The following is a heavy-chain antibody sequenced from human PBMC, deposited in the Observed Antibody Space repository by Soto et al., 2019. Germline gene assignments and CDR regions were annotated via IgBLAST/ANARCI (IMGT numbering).Heavy chain of an antibody. J-gene: IGHJ4*02. CDR1: GYTFTSYY. V-gene: IGHV1-46*01. Sequence: ASVKVSCKASGYTFTSYYMHWVRQAPGQGLEWMGIINPSGGSTSYAQKFQGRVTMTRDTSTSTVYMELSSLRSEDTAAYYCASQTPGHTDSYGRTLDYWGQGTLVTVSS. CDR3: ASQTPGHTDSYGRTLDY. D-gene: IGHD5-18*01. CDR2: INPSGGST.